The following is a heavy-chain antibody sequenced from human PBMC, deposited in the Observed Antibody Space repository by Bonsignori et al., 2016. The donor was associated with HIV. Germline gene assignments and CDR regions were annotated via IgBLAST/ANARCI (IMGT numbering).Heavy chain of an antibody. V-gene: IGHV4-38-2*01. J-gene: IGHJ6*03. CDR2: IYHSGST. Sequence: WIRQPPGKGLEWIGSIYHSGSTYYNPSLKSRVTISVDTSKNQFSLKLSSVTAADTAVYYCARLGDFYYYYYYMDVWGKGTTVTVSS. D-gene: IGHD3-16*01. CDR3: ARLGDFYYYYYYMDV.